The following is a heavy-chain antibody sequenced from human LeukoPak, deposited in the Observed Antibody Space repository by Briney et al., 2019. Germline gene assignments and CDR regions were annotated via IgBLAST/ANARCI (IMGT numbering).Heavy chain of an antibody. CDR2: VNLNNGGT. J-gene: IGHJ6*02. D-gene: IGHD3-10*01. CDR1: GYTFTDYF. V-gene: IGHV1-2*06. Sequence: ASVKVSCKASGYTFTDYFIHWVRQAPGQGLEWMGRVNLNNGGTNYAQTFQGRVTMTRDTSISTAYMELSRLRSDDTAVYYCASQSSGYALDVWGQGTTVTVSS. CDR3: ASQSSGYALDV.